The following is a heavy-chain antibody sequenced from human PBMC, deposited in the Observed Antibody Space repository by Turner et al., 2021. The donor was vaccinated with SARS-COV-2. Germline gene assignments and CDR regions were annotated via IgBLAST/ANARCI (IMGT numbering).Heavy chain of an antibody. CDR2: IYYSGST. CDR3: ARVVVLRRAYFDY. D-gene: IGHD2-8*01. Sequence: QVQLQESGPGLVKPSQTLSLPCTVPGGSISSGDYYWSWIRQPPGKGLEWVGYIYYSGSTYYNPSLKSRVTISVDTSKNQFSLKLSSVTDADTAVYYCARVVVLRRAYFDYWGQGTLVTVSS. V-gene: IGHV4-30-4*01. J-gene: IGHJ4*02. CDR1: GGSISSGDYY.